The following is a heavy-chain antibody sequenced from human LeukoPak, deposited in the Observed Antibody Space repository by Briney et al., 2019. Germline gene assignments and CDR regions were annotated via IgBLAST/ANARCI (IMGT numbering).Heavy chain of an antibody. Sequence: SETLSLTGTVSGGSISSGGYYWRWIRQHPGKVLEWIGNIHYSGSTSYNPSLKSRVTISIDTSKNQFSLKLSSVTAADTAVYYCATESVRFQAFDIWGRGTMVTVSS. CDR1: GGSISSGGYY. D-gene: IGHD3-3*01. CDR3: ATESVRFQAFDI. V-gene: IGHV4-31*03. J-gene: IGHJ3*02. CDR2: IHYSGST.